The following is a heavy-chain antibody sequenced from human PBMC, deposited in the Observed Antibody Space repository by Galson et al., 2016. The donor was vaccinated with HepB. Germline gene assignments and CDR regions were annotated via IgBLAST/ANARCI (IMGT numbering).Heavy chain of an antibody. CDR2: IYWDDDK. CDR3: ARWMYFDFWGGSEYNYVEP. J-gene: IGHJ5*02. CDR1: GFSLSTRGVG. D-gene: IGHD3-3*01. V-gene: IGHV2-5*02. Sequence: PALVKPTQTLTLTCTFSGFSLSTRGVGVGWLRQPPGKALEWLTLIYWDDDKRYNPSLKSRLTITKDTSKNQVVLTVTNMEPVDTATYYCARWMYFDFWGGSEYNYVEPWGQGTLVTVSS.